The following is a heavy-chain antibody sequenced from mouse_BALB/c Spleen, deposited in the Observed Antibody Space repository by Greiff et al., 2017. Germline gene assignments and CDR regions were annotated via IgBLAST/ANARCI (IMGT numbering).Heavy chain of an antibody. V-gene: IGHV1S34*01. CDR3: ARKYGNWDYFDY. Sequence: LVKTGASVKISCKASGYSFTGYYMHWVKQSHGKSLEWIGYISCYNGATSYNQKFKGKATFTVDTSSSTAYMQFNSLTSEDSAVYYCARKYGNWDYFDYWGQGTTLTVSS. D-gene: IGHD2-10*02. CDR2: ISCYNGAT. CDR1: GYSFTGYY. J-gene: IGHJ2*01.